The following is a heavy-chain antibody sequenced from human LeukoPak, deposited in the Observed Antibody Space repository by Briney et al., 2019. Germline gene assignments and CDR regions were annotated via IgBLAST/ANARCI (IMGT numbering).Heavy chain of an antibody. CDR3: ARGGDYGAQYSQH. D-gene: IGHD4-17*01. J-gene: IGHJ1*01. CDR2: IYYSGST. V-gene: IGHV4-39*07. CDR1: GGSISSSSYY. Sequence: PSETLSLTCTVSGGSISSSSYYWGWIRQPPGKGLEWTGSIYYSGSTYYNPSLKSRVTISVDTSKNQFSLKLSSVTAADTAVYYCARGGDYGAQYSQHWGQGTLVTVSS.